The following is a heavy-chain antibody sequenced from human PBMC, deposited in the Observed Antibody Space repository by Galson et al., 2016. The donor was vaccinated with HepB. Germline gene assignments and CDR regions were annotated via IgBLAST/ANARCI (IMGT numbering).Heavy chain of an antibody. Sequence: SVKVSCKASGYTFTDNYIHWVRQAPGQGLEWMGRINPNTGGTNYAQKFQGRVTMTRDTSISSAYMELTRLRSDDSALYFCARTYKIAARREAFYFDYWGQGTLVTVSS. V-gene: IGHV1-2*06. CDR2: INPNTGGT. J-gene: IGHJ4*02. CDR3: ARTYKIAARREAFYFDY. CDR1: GYTFTDNY. D-gene: IGHD6-6*01.